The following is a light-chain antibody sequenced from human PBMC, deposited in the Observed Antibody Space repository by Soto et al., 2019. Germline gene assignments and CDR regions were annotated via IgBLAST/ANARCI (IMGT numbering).Light chain of an antibody. CDR2: DAS. CDR1: RSVSVY. CDR3: QQRDDLIT. Sequence: EIVLTQSPATLSVSPGERATLSCRASRSVSVYLDWYQQKSGQAPRLLIYDASKRATGIPARFSGSGSGTDFTLTISSLEPADFAVYYCQQRDDLITFGGGTRVDIK. J-gene: IGKJ4*01. V-gene: IGKV3-11*01.